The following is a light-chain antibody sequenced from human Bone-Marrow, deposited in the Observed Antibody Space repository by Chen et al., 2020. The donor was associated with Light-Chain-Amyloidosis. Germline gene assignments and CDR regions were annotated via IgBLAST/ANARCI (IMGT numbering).Light chain of an antibody. Sequence: DIQMTQSPSSVSASAGDRVTITCRASQDVSDYLAWYQQKPGKAPELLIYAASSLQSGVPSRFTGSGSGTDFTLPISGLQPEDFATYYCQQGQSLPRTFGQGTKLEI. CDR1: QDVSDY. CDR3: QQGQSLPRT. CDR2: AAS. V-gene: IGKV1-12*01. J-gene: IGKJ2*01.